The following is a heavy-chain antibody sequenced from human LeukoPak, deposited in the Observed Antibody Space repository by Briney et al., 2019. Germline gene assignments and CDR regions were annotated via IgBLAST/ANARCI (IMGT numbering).Heavy chain of an antibody. CDR1: GYTLTELS. CDR3: ATDFYGDYGEGY. V-gene: IGHV1-24*01. Sequence: ASVKVSCMVSGYTLTELSMHWVRQAPGKGLEWMGGFDPEDGETIYAQKFQGRVTMTEDTSTDTAYMELSSLRSEDTAVYYCATDFYGDYGEGYWGQGTLVTVSS. CDR2: FDPEDGET. D-gene: IGHD4-17*01. J-gene: IGHJ4*02.